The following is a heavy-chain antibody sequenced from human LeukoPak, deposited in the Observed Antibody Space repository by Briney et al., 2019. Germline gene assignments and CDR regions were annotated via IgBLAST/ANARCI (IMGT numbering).Heavy chain of an antibody. D-gene: IGHD6-19*01. CDR3: TRDPNHPGYSSGWYY. CDR1: GFTFSSFT. CDR2: ISHTDDPS. J-gene: IGHJ4*02. V-gene: IGHV3-48*04. Sequence: GGSLRLSCTASGFTFSSFTMIWVRQAPGKGLEWVSSISHTDDPSHYADSVRGRFTISRDNAKNSLYLQMNSLRVEDTAVYYCTRDPNHPGYSSGWYYWGQGTLVTVSS.